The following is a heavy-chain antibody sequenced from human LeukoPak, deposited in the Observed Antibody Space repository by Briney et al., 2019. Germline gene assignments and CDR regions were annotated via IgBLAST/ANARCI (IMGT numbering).Heavy chain of an antibody. CDR2: IYYSGST. Sequence: SXTLSLTCTVSGGSISSGDYYWSWIRQPPGKGLEWIVYIYYSGSTYYNPSLKSRVTISVDTSKNQFSLKLSSVTAADTAVYYCAREVVLMVYANYYMDVWGKGTTVTVSS. CDR1: GGSISSGDYY. J-gene: IGHJ6*03. V-gene: IGHV4-30-4*02. CDR3: AREVVLMVYANYYMDV. D-gene: IGHD2-8*01.